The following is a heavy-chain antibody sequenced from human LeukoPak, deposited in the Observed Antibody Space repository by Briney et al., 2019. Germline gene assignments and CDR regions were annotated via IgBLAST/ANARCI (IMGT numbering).Heavy chain of an antibody. V-gene: IGHV4-59*01. Sequence: SETLSLTCTVSGGSIGSYYWSWIRQPPGKGLEWIGYIYYSGSTNYNPSLKSRVTISVDTSKNQFSLKLSSVTAADTAVYYCARTDIVATIGFDYWGQGTLVTVSS. D-gene: IGHD5-12*01. CDR3: ARTDIVATIGFDY. CDR1: GGSIGSYY. J-gene: IGHJ4*02. CDR2: IYYSGST.